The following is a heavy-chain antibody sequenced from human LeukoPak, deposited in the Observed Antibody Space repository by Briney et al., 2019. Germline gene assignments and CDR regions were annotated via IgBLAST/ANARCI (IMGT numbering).Heavy chain of an antibody. CDR2: ISGSGGST. Sequence: QPGGSLRLSCAASGFTFSSYAMSWVRQAPGKGLEWVSAISGSGGSTYCADSVKGRFTISRDNSKNTLYLQMNSLRAEDTAVYYCAKEGYCSGGSCYTPSLPDYWGQGTLVTVSS. J-gene: IGHJ4*02. D-gene: IGHD2-15*01. V-gene: IGHV3-23*01. CDR3: AKEGYCSGGSCYTPSLPDY. CDR1: GFTFSSYA.